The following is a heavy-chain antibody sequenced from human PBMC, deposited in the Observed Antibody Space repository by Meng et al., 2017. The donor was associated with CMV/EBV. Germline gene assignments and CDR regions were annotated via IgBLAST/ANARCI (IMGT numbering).Heavy chain of an antibody. CDR3: ARCNVEDSSSSWDYYYGMDV. J-gene: IGHJ6*02. D-gene: IGHD6-6*01. CDR1: GGTFSSYA. Sequence: SVKVSCKASGGTFSSYAISWVRQAPGQGLEWMGGIIPILGIANYAQKFQGRVTITADKSTSTAYMELSSLRSEDTAVYYCARCNVEDSSSSWDYYYGMDVWGQGTTVTVS. CDR2: IIPILGIA. V-gene: IGHV1-69*10.